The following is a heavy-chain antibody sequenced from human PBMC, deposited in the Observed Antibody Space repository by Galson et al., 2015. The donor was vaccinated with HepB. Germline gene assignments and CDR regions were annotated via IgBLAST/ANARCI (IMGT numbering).Heavy chain of an antibody. J-gene: IGHJ6*03. CDR1: GFSFSSYW. CDR3: AKGSCNTISCADQPYYYYMDV. CDR2: IKTDGSAK. Sequence: SLRLSCAASGFSFSSYWMSWVRQAPGKGLECVATIKTDGSAKQYVDSVRGRFTISRDNAKSSLFLQMNSLRAEDTALYYCAKGSCNTISCADQPYYYYMDVWGKGTTVTVSS. D-gene: IGHD2/OR15-2a*01. V-gene: IGHV3-7*03.